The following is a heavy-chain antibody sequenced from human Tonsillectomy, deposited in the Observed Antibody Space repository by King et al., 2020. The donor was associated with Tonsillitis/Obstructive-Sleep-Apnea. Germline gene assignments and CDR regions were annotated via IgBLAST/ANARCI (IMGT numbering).Heavy chain of an antibody. Sequence: VQLPQWGAGLLKPSENLSLRCAVYGGSFSGYYWTWIRQSPGKGLEWIGEINHGGSTNHRPYLNSRVTISIDTSKNQFSLKLSSVTAADTGVYYCARGTTETAFDIWGQGTMVAVSS. CDR1: GGSFSGYY. V-gene: IGHV4-34*01. CDR2: INHGGST. J-gene: IGHJ3*02. D-gene: IGHD4-17*01. CDR3: ARGTTETAFDI.